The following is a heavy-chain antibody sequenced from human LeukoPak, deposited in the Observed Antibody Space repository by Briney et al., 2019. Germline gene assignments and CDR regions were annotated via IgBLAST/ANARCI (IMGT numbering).Heavy chain of an antibody. Sequence: GGSLRLSCAASGFTLSSYSMNWVRQAPGKGLEWVSSISSISSYIYYADSVKGRFTISRDNAKNSLYLQMNSLRAEDTAVYYCARILRYFDWKNYYYMDVWGKGTTVTVSS. V-gene: IGHV3-21*01. CDR2: ISSISSYI. CDR3: ARILRYFDWKNYYYMDV. CDR1: GFTLSSYS. J-gene: IGHJ6*03. D-gene: IGHD3-9*01.